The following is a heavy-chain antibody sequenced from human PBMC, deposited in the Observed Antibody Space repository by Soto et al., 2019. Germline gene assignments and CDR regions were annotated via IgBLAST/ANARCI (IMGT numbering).Heavy chain of an antibody. CDR1: GFSLSTSGVG. J-gene: IGHJ4*02. V-gene: IGHV2-5*02. D-gene: IGHD3-22*01. CDR3: AHRRRYYDSSGYYYLDY. CDR2: IYWDDDK. Sequence: QITLKESGPTLVKPTQPLTLTCTFSGFSLSTSGVGVGWIRQPPGKALEWLALIYWDDDKRYSPSLKSRLTINKDTSKNQVVLTMTNMDPVDTATYYCAHRRRYYDSSGYYYLDYWGQGTLVTVSS.